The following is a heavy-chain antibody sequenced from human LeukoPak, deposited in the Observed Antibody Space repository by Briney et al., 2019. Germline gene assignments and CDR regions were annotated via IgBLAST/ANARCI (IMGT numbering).Heavy chain of an antibody. Sequence: SETLSLTCTVSGGSISSSSYYWSWIRQPPGKGLEWIGYIYYSGSTYYNPSLKSRVTISVDTSKNQFSLKLSSVTAADTAVYYCARRNCSSTSCYYYYYYGMDVWGQGTTVTVSS. V-gene: IGHV4-30-4*01. J-gene: IGHJ6*02. CDR3: ARRNCSSTSCYYYYYYGMDV. CDR1: GGSISSSSYY. D-gene: IGHD2-2*01. CDR2: IYYSGST.